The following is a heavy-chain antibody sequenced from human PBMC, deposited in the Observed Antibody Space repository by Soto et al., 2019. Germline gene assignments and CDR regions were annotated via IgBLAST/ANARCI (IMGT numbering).Heavy chain of an antibody. J-gene: IGHJ5*02. CDR2: XYXXGXT. Sequence: PSETLLITCAVSDASISGFYWSWIRKSAGKGLEXIGXXYXXGXTXXXPXXXRRVMMSVDTSKKQFSLKLRSVTAADTAVYYCVRDGTKTLRDWFDPWGQGISVTVSS. D-gene: IGHD1-1*01. V-gene: IGHV4-4*07. CDR3: VRDGTKTLRDWFDP. CDR1: DASISGFY.